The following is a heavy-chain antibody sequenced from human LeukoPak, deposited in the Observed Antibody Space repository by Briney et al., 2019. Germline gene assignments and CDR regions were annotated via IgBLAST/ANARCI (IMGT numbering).Heavy chain of an antibody. CDR3: ARIAVAGTDFDY. J-gene: IGHJ4*02. Sequence: SETLSLTCTVSGGSISSYYWSWIRQPPGKGLEWIGYIYYSGSTNYNPSLKSRVTISVDTSKNQFSLKLSSVTAADTAVYYCARIAVAGTDFDYWGQGTLVTVSP. V-gene: IGHV4-59*01. D-gene: IGHD6-19*01. CDR1: GGSISSYY. CDR2: IYYSGST.